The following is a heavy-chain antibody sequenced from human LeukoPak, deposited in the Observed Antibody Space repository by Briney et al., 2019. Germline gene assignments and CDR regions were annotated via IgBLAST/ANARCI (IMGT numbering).Heavy chain of an antibody. V-gene: IGHV3-23*01. Sequence: GGSLRLSCAASGFTFSTYAMSWVRQAPGKGLEWVSLISGSGGSTYYADSVKGRFTISRDKFKNTLFLQMNSLRAEDTAVCYCAKDVRVGEYYGSGTYLDFWGQGALVTVSS. CDR1: GFTFSTYA. J-gene: IGHJ4*02. CDR3: AKDVRVGEYYGSGTYLDF. D-gene: IGHD3-10*01. CDR2: ISGSGGST.